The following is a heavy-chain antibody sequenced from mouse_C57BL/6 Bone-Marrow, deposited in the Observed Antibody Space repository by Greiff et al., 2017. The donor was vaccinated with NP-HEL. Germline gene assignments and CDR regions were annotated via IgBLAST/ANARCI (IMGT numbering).Heavy chain of an antibody. V-gene: IGHV5-12*01. D-gene: IGHD4-1*01. J-gene: IGHJ3*01. CDR2: ISNGGGST. CDR1: GFTFSDYY. CDR3: ARHETGRGAY. Sequence: EVKVVESGGGLVQPGGSLKLSCAASGFTFSDYYMYWVRQTPEKRLEWVAYISNGGGSTYYPDTVKGRFTISRDNAKNTLYLQMSRLKSEDTAMYYCARHETGRGAYWGQGTLVTVSA.